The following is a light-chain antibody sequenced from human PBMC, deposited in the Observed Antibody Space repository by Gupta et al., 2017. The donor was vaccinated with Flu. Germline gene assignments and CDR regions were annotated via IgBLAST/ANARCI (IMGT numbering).Light chain of an antibody. V-gene: IGKV3-15*01. CDR3: QQYNDWPLT. CDR1: QSVSRS. J-gene: IGKJ5*01. Sequence: EIVMTQSPATLSVSPGERATLSCRASQSVSRSLAWYQQKLGQAPRLLIHGASTRAADIAVRFSGSGSGTEFTLTISSLQSEDLAVYYCQQYNDWPLTFGQGTRVEIK. CDR2: GAS.